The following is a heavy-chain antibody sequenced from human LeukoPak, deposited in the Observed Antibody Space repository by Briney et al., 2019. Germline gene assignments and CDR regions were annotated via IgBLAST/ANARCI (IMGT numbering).Heavy chain of an antibody. J-gene: IGHJ6*02. CDR3: ARRRNYYYGMDV. V-gene: IGHV4-59*08. Sequence: SETLSLTCTVSGGSISSYYWSWIRQPPGKGLEWIGYIYYSGSTNYNPSLKSRVTISVDMSKNQFSLKLSSVTAADTAVYYCARRRNYYYGMDVWGQGTTVTVSS. CDR1: GGSISSYY. CDR2: IYYSGST.